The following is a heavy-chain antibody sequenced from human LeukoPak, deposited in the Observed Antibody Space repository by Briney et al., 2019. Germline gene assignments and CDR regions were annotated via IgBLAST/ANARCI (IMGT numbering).Heavy chain of an antibody. D-gene: IGHD6-13*01. CDR3: AREIAAAGNKQFDY. J-gene: IGHJ4*02. V-gene: IGHV3-23*01. Sequence: GGSLRLSCLTSGFTLSTNAMSWVRQAPGKGLEWISGISGSGASTYYADSVKGRFTISRDDSKNTLYLQMNSLRAEDTAVYYCAREIAAAGNKQFDYWGQGTLVTVSS. CDR2: ISGSGAST. CDR1: GFTLSTNA.